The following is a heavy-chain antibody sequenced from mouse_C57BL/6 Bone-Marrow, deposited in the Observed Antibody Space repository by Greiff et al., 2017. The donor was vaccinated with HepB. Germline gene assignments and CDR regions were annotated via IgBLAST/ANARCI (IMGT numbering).Heavy chain of an antibody. J-gene: IGHJ4*01. V-gene: IGHV10-1*01. Sequence: EVNLVESGGGLVQPKGSLKLSCAASGFSFNTYAMNWVRQAPGKGLEWVARIRSKSNNYATYYADSVKDRFTISRDDSESMLYLQMNNLKTEDTAMYYCVRLTIYYGHYYAMDYWGQGTSVTVSS. CDR1: GFSFNTYA. CDR3: VRLTIYYGHYYAMDY. CDR2: IRSKSNNYAT. D-gene: IGHD2-1*01.